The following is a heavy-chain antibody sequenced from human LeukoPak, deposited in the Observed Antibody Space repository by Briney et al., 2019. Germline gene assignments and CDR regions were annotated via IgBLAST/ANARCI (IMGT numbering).Heavy chain of an antibody. J-gene: IGHJ5*02. CDR2: IYYSGST. CDR3: AKQAVADTPDWFDP. Sequence: DPSETLSLTCTVSGGSISSSSYYWGWIRQPPGKGLEWIGSIYYSGSTYYNPSLKSRVTISVDTSKNQFSLKLSSVTAADTAVYYCAKQAVADTPDWFDPWGQGTLVTVSS. V-gene: IGHV4-39*01. CDR1: GGSISSSSYY. D-gene: IGHD6-19*01.